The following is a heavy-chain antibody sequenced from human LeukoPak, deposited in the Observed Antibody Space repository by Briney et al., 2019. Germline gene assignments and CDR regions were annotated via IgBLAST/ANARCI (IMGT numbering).Heavy chain of an antibody. CDR2: IYHRGST. Sequence: SETLSVTCAVSGGSFSGYYWCWMRQPPGRGLEWIGEIYHRGSTNYNPSLKTRVTISVDTSKNQFSLKRSSLTAADTAVYYCATAVSLTGAADPGPGWSDPWGQGTLVTV. CDR3: ATAVSLTGAADPGPGWSDP. D-gene: IGHD1-20*01. CDR1: GGSFSGYY. V-gene: IGHV4-34*01. J-gene: IGHJ5*02.